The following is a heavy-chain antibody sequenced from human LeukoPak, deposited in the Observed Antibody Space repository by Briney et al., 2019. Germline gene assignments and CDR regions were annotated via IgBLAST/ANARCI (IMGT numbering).Heavy chain of an antibody. V-gene: IGHV4-61*10. D-gene: IGHD6-6*01. CDR3: ARRHVEYTSSSDPYYFDY. CDR1: GGSISSGSYY. J-gene: IGHJ4*02. Sequence: SETLSLTCTVSGGSISSGSYYWSWIRQPAGKGLEWIGYLSYSGSPNYNPSLKSRVTISVDTSKNQFSLRLTSVTPADTAVYYCARRHVEYTSSSDPYYFDYWGQGTLDTVSS. CDR2: LSYSGSP.